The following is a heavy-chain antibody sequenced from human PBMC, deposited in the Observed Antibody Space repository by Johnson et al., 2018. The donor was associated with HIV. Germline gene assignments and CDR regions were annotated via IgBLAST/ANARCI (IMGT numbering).Heavy chain of an antibody. CDR3: VKDRGSPGVPAALDV. Sequence: QVQLVESGGGLVKPGGSLRLSCAASGFTFTNAWLSWVRQAPGKGLEWVAVIWYDGKNKHVADSLKGRFTISRDNSKNTLNLEMDGLKDEDTGLYYCVKDRGSPGVPAALDVWGQGTKVIVSS. J-gene: IGHJ3*01. CDR1: GFTFTNAW. CDR2: IWYDGKNK. V-gene: IGHV3-33*06. D-gene: IGHD1-26*01.